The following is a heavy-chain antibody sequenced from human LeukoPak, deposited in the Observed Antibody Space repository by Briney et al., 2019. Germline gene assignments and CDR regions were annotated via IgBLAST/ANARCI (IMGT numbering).Heavy chain of an antibody. CDR2: INPNSGGT. CDR3: ARFSYYDSSGYYYFDY. D-gene: IGHD3-22*01. J-gene: IGHJ4*02. Sequence: ASVKVSCKASGYTFTGYYMHWVRQAPGQGLEWMGRINPNSGGTNYAQKFQGRVTMTRDTSISTAYMELSRLRSDDTAVYYCARFSYYDSSGYYYFDYWGQGTLVTVSS. V-gene: IGHV1-2*06. CDR1: GYTFTGYY.